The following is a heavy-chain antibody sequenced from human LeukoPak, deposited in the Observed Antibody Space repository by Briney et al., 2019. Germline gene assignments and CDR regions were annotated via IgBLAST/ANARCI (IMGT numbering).Heavy chain of an antibody. D-gene: IGHD3-22*01. CDR3: ARDVTYYYDSSSSDY. J-gene: IGHJ4*02. CDR2: IKPNSGGT. Sequence: ASVKVSCKASGYTFTGYYMHWVRQAPGQGLEWMGWIKPNSGGTNYAQKFQGRVTMTRDTSISTAYMELSRLRSDDTAVYYCARDVTYYYDSSSSDYWGQGTLVTVSS. V-gene: IGHV1-2*02. CDR1: GYTFTGYY.